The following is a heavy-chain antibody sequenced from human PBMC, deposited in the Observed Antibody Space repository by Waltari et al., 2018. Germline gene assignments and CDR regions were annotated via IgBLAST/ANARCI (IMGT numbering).Heavy chain of an antibody. D-gene: IGHD1-26*01. V-gene: IGHV3-33*01. Sequence: QVQLVESGGGVVQPGRSLRLSCAASGFTFSSYGMHWVRQAPGKGLEWVAVIWYDGSNKYYADSVKGRFTISRDNAKNSLYLQMNSLRAEDTAVYYCARVGALPFDYWGQGTLVTVSS. CDR2: IWYDGSNK. CDR1: GFTFSSYG. J-gene: IGHJ4*02. CDR3: ARVGALPFDY.